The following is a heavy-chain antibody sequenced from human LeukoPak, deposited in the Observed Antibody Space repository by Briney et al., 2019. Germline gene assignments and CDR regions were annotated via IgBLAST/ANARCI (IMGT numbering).Heavy chain of an antibody. CDR3: AKGSTMVRGVIIDY. J-gene: IGHJ4*02. CDR2: ISWNSGSI. CDR1: GFTFDDYA. Sequence: GGSLRLSCAASGFTFDDYAMHWVRQAPGKGLEWVSGISWNSGSIGYADSVKGRFTISRDNAKNSLYLQMNSLRAEDTALYYCAKGSTMVRGVIIDYWGQGTLVTVSS. V-gene: IGHV3-9*01. D-gene: IGHD3-10*01.